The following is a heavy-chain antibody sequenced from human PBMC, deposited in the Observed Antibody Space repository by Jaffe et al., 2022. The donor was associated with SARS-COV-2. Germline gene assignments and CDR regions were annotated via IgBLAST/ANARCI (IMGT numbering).Heavy chain of an antibody. CDR1: GFTFNDYG. Sequence: QVQLVESGGGVVQPGRSLRLSCAASGFTFNDYGMHWVRQAPGKGLEWVAVIWYDGSNKYYADSVEGRFTVSRDNSKNTVYLQMNSLRAEDTAMYYCARDPPPYGRHGRNWFDSWGQGTLVTVSS. V-gene: IGHV3-33*01. D-gene: IGHD3-16*01. CDR2: IWYDGSNK. J-gene: IGHJ5*01. CDR3: ARDPPPYGRHGRNWFDS.